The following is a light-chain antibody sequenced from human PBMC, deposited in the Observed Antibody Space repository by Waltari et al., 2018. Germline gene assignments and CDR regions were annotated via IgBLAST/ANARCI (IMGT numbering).Light chain of an antibody. Sequence: SFELTQPPSLSVSPGQTASITCSGDKLDNKYVYWYQQKPGRSPVLVIHEDTQRPSGIPERFSGSNSGNTAILTISGTRAIDEADYDCQTWDSRIVVFGGGTKVTVL. CDR1: KLDNKY. CDR3: QTWDSRIVV. CDR2: EDT. V-gene: IGLV3-1*01. J-gene: IGLJ3*02.